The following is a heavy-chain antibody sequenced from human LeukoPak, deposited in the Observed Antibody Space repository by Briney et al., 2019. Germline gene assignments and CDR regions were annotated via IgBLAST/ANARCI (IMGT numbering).Heavy chain of an antibody. CDR2: IYYRGSA. CDR1: GGSISSHY. J-gene: IGHJ6*02. V-gene: IGHV4-59*11. Sequence: SETLSLTCNVSGGSISSHYWSWIRQPPGKGLEWIAYIYYRGSANYNPSLTSRVTISVDASKNQFSLKLTSVTAADTAVYYCARSLSTGPSAAGDAFYFYYGLDVWGQGTTVTVSS. CDR3: ARSLSTGPSAAGDAFYFYYGLDV. D-gene: IGHD6-13*01.